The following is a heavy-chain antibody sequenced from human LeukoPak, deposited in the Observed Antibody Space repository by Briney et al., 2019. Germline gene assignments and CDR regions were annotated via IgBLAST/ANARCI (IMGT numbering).Heavy chain of an antibody. Sequence: PGGSLRLACVASGFCLSSHWLFWVRPAPGKGREWVGCLNEVVRARNLVDSVKGRFTISTDNAKNSLYLQMNSLRVEDTAVYYCARGPTYGSRSDFLESWGLGTLVTVSS. CDR3: ARGPTYGSRSDFLES. CDR2: LNEVVRAR. CDR1: GFCLSSHW. D-gene: IGHD3-10*01. J-gene: IGHJ4*02. V-gene: IGHV3-7*01.